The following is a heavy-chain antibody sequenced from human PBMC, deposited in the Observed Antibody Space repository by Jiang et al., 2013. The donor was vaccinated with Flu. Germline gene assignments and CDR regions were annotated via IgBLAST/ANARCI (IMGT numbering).Heavy chain of an antibody. CDR1: GFTFSSYG. Sequence: QLLESGGGVVQPGRSLRLSCAASGFTFSSYGMHWVRQAPGKGLEWVAVIWYDGSNKYYADSVKGRFTISRDNSKNTLYLQMNSLRAEDTAVYYCARSAIEMATIDYYYYYGMDV. J-gene: IGHJ6*01. V-gene: IGHV3-33*01. CDR3: ARSAIEMATIDYYYYYGMDV. D-gene: IGHD5-24*01. CDR2: IWYDGSNK.